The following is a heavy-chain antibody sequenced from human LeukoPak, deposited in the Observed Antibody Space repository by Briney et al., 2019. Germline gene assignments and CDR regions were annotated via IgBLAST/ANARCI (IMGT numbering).Heavy chain of an antibody. V-gene: IGHV3-23*01. CDR1: GFTFSSYA. CDR2: ISGSGGST. CDR3: AKDTEIVGAPARVDYFDY. J-gene: IGHJ4*02. D-gene: IGHD1-26*01. Sequence: GGSLRLSCAASGFTFSSYAMSWVRQAPGKGLEWVSAISGSGGSTYYADSVKGRFTISRDNSKNTLYLQMNSLRAEDTAVYYCAKDTEIVGAPARVDYFDYWGQGTLVTVSS.